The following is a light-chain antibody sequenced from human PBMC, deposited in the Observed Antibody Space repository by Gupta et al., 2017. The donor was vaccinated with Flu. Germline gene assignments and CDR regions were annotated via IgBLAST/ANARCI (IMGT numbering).Light chain of an antibody. J-gene: IGLJ3*02. CDR3: GTWDNSLDFSRV. CDR1: SSNIGANY. CDR2: DNY. V-gene: IGLV1-51*01. Sequence: QSVLTQPPSVSAAPGQKVTISCPGSSSNIGANYVSWYQQLPGTAPKLLIYDNYKRSSGIPDRFSGSKSGTSATLDITGLQTGDEADYYCGTWDNSLDFSRVFGGGTKLIVL.